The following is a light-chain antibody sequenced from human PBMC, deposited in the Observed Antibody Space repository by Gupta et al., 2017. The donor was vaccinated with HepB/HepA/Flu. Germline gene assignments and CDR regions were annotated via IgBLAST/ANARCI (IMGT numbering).Light chain of an antibody. V-gene: IGKV1-12*01. CDR3: QQANSFPIT. CDR1: QTVSQ. CDR2: ASS. Sequence: DIQMTQSPSSVSASVGDRVTITCRESQTVSQLAWYQQKPGKAPKLLIYASSSLQSGVPLRFSGSGSGTDFTLTISSLQPEDFATYSCQQANSFPITFGHGTKVDIK. J-gene: IGKJ3*01.